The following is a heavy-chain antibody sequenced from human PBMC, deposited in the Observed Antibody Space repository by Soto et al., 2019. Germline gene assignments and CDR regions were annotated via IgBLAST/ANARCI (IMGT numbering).Heavy chain of an antibody. Sequence: QVQVVQSGAEVKRPGSSVNVSCKASGGYFNNRQTLNSYPISWVRQAPGQGLEWMGGIIPLFGTTNYAQRFQGRVTITAAKSTSTTYLELTNVTSDDTAVYYCANSWGGEIYYYYYAMDVWGQGTTVTVSS. V-gene: IGHV1-69*06. CDR3: ANSWGGEIYYYYYAMDV. CDR1: GGYFNNRQTLNSYP. CDR2: IIPLFGTT. D-gene: IGHD3-16*01. J-gene: IGHJ6*02.